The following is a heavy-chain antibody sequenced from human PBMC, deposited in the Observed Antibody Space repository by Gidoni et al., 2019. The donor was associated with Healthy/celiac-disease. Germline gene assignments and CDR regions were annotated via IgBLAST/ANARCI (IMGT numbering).Heavy chain of an antibody. CDR2: ISWNSGSI. Sequence: EVQLVESGGGVVQPGRSLRLSCAASGFTFDDYAMHWVRQAPGKGLGWVSGISWNSGSIGYADSVKGRFTISRDNAKNSLYLQMNSLRAEDTALYYCAKDAEILTGNSNWFDPWGQGTLVTVSS. V-gene: IGHV3-9*01. CDR1: GFTFDDYA. D-gene: IGHD3-9*01. CDR3: AKDAEILTGNSNWFDP. J-gene: IGHJ5*02.